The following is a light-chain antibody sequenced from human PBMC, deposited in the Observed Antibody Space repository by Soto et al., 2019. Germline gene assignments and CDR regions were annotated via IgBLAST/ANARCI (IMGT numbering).Light chain of an antibody. CDR1: QSVTDNY. Sequence: EIVLTQSPATLSLSPGERATLSCRASQSVTDNYLAWYQQKPGQAPRLVISGASSRTSGIPDRFSASGSGTDFTLTISRLEPEDFAVYYCQQYHSSLWTFGQGTKVDIK. V-gene: IGKV3-20*01. J-gene: IGKJ1*01. CDR2: GAS. CDR3: QQYHSSLWT.